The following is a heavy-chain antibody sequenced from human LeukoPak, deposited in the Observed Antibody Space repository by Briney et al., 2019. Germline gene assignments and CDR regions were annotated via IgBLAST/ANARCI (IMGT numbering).Heavy chain of an antibody. J-gene: IGHJ6*02. Sequence: ASVKVSCKASGFTFTSSAMQWVRQARGQRLEWIGWIVVGSGNTNYAQKFQGRVTITRDMSTSTAYMELSSLRSEDTAVYYCAAIGYCSSTSCYARGYYYYGMDVWGQGTTVTVSS. CDR2: IVVGSGNT. CDR3: AAIGYCSSTSCYARGYYYYGMDV. V-gene: IGHV1-58*02. CDR1: GFTFTSSA. D-gene: IGHD2-2*01.